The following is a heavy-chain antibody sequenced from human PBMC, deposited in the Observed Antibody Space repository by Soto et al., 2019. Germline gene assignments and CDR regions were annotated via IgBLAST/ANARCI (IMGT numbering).Heavy chain of an antibody. CDR3: ARSSGGVFGIIIEGSNWLAP. D-gene: IGHD3-16*02. CDR1: GYTFSDYY. J-gene: IGHJ5*02. V-gene: IGHV1-2*02. Sequence: ASVKVSCKAGGYTFSDYYIQWVRQAPGQGLEYMGWISPKGGGAAYAQKFRGRVTMIRDTSVNLAYLHLSSLTSDDTAVYYCARSSGGVFGIIIEGSNWLAPWGQGSLVTVSS. CDR2: ISPKGGGA.